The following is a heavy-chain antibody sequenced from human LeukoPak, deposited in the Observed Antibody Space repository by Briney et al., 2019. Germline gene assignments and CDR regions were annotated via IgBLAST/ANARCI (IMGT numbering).Heavy chain of an antibody. V-gene: IGHV1-18*01. CDR1: GGTFSSYA. D-gene: IGHD2-2*01. CDR2: ISVYNGST. CDR3: ARGRYCSSTSCSNAGDYFDY. Sequence: ASVKVSCKASGGTFSSYAISWVRQAPGQGLEWMGWISVYNGSTKYAQNFQGRVTMTTDTSTSTAYMELRSLRSDDTAVYYCARGRYCSSTSCSNAGDYFDYWGQGTLVTVPS. J-gene: IGHJ4*02.